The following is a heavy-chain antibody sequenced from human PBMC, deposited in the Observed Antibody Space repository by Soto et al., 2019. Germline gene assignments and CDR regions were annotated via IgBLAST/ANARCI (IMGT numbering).Heavy chain of an antibody. CDR3: ASGWMAAFDN. V-gene: IGHV4-59*11. D-gene: IGHD2-2*03. J-gene: IGHJ4*02. CDR2: IYYSGST. Sequence: LSLTCHLTGDSINTHYWIWIRQAPGKGLEWIGYIYYSGSTLYNPSLKRRVTISADTAKNQFSLRLTSLTAADTAVYYCASGWMAAFDNWGQGTMVTVSS. CDR1: GDSINTHY.